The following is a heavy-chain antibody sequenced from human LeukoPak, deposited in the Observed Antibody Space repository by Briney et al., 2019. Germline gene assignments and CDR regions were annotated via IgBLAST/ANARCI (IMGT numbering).Heavy chain of an antibody. V-gene: IGHV3-23*01. CDR3: AKDQDSSEGY. CDR1: GFTFSSYG. J-gene: IGHJ4*02. Sequence: GRSLRLSCAASGFTFSSYGMHWVRQAPGKGLEWVSAISGSGGSTYYADSVKGRFTISRDNSKNTLYLQMNSLRAEDTAVYYCAKDQDSSEGYWGQGTLVTVSS. CDR2: ISGSGGST. D-gene: IGHD6-19*01.